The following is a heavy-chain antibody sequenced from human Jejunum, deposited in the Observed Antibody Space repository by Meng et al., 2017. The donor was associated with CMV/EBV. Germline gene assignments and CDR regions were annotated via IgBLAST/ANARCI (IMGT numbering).Heavy chain of an antibody. J-gene: IGHJ4*02. CDR1: GFTFSDYY. CDR3: ARVTELWLHYFDY. CDR2: ISSSGSTI. V-gene: IGHV3-11*01. Sequence: SGFTFSDYYRSWIRQAPGKGLEWVSYISSSGSTIYYADSVKGRFTISRDNAKNSLYLQMNSLRAEDTAVYYCARVTELWLHYFDYWGQGTLVTVSS. D-gene: IGHD5-18*01.